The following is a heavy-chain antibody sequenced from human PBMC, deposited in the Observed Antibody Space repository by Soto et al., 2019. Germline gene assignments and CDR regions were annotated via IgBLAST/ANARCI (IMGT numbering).Heavy chain of an antibody. J-gene: IGHJ4*02. CDR1: GVSFSTSW. Sequence: GGSLRLSCAASGVSFSTSWMTWVRQAQGKGLEWVAKIMPDGSEKYYVDSVKGRFTISRDNAKNSLFLQMNSLRGDDTAVYYCARDGGTLGFDYWGKGTLVTVSS. CDR3: ARDGGTLGFDY. D-gene: IGHD3-3*01. CDR2: IMPDGSEK. V-gene: IGHV3-7*01.